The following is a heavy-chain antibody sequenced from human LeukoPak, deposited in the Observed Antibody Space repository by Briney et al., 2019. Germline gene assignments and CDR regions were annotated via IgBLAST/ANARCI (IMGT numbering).Heavy chain of an antibody. J-gene: IGHJ4*02. V-gene: IGHV3-23*01. CDR2: IAVVGGNT. D-gene: IGHD2-15*01. CDR1: GFTFSNYG. Sequence: GSLRLSCAASGFTFSNYGRAWVRQAPGKGLEWVSTIAVVGGNTHYADSVEGRFTISRQDSNNALHLQLNSLRAEDTAIYYCARDCCSGGGPLDIWGQGTLVTVSS. CDR3: ARDCCSGGGPLDI.